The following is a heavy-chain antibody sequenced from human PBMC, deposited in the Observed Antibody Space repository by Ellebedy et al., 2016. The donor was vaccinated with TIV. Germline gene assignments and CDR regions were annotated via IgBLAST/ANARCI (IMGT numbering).Heavy chain of an antibody. V-gene: IGHV4-39*01. CDR2: IYYSGST. D-gene: IGHD2-2*03. CDR3: ARGPRGYCSSTSCYYYYYGMDV. CDR1: GGSISSSSYY. J-gene: IGHJ6*02. Sequence: SETLSLXCTVSGGSISSSSYYWGWIRQPPGKELEWIGSIYYSGSTYYNPSLKSRVTISVDTSKNQFSLKLSSVTAADTAVYYCARGPRGYCSSTSCYYYYYGMDVWGQGTTVTVSS.